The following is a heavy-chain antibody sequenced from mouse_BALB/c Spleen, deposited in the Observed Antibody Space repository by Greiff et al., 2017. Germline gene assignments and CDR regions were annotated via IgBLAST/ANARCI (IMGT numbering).Heavy chain of an antibody. V-gene: IGHV1-14*01. CDR3: ARYGYPYAMDY. CDR2: INPYNDGT. J-gene: IGHJ4*01. CDR1: GYTFTSYV. D-gene: IGHD2-2*01. Sequence: VQLKESGPELVKPGASVKMSCKASGYTFTSYVMHWVKQKPGQGLEWIGYINPYNDGTKYNEKFKGKATLTSDKSSSTAYMELSSLTSEDSAVYYCARYGYPYAMDYWGQGTSVTVSS.